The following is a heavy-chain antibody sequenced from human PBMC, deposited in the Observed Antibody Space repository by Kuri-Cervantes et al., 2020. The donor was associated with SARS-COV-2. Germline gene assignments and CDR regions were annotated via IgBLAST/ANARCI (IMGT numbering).Heavy chain of an antibody. D-gene: IGHD2-15*01. CDR3: ARDRHCSGGSCYSLRY. V-gene: IGHV3-9*01. CDR1: GFTFDDFA. CDR2: ISWNSGSI. Sequence: GGSLRLSCAASGFTFDDFAMHWVRQAPGKGLEWVSGISWNSGSIGYADSVEGRFTISRDNSKNTLYLQMNSLRSEDTAVYYCARDRHCSGGSCYSLRYWGQGTLVTVSS. J-gene: IGHJ4*02.